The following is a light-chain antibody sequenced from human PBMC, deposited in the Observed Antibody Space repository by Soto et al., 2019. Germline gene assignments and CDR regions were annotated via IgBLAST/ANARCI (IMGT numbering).Light chain of an antibody. Sequence: VLTQSPGTLSLSPGERATLSCRASLSVTTTYLGWYQQKPGQAPRLLVYGTSSRATGIPDRFSGSGSGTDFTLTISSLEPEDFAVYYCQHYGSSPPMYTFGQGTKLEIK. CDR1: LSVTTTY. CDR2: GTS. J-gene: IGKJ2*01. CDR3: QHYGSSPPMYT. V-gene: IGKV3-20*01.